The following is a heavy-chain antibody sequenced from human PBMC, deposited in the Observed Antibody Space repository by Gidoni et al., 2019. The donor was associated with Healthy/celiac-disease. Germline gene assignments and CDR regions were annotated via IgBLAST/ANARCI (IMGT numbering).Heavy chain of an antibody. CDR2: ISYDGSNK. CDR1: GFTFRSYA. D-gene: IGHD3-10*01. V-gene: IGHV3-30-3*01. J-gene: IGHJ3*02. CDR3: ARDLVVRGVTPEVDAFDI. Sequence: QVQLVESGGGVVQPGRSLRLSCAASGFTFRSYALHWVRQAPGTGLEWVAFISYDGSNKYYADSVKGRFTISRDNSKNTLYLQMNSLRAEDTAVYYCARDLVVRGVTPEVDAFDIWGQGTMVTVSS.